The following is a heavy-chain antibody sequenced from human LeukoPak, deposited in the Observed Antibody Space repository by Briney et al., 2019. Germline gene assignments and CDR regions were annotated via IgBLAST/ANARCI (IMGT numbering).Heavy chain of an antibody. Sequence: ASVKISCKVSGYTFTDYYMHWVQQAPGRGLEWMGLVDPEDGETIYAEKFQGRVTITADTSTDTACMELSSLRSEDTAVYYCVTYPESGSHKAGDYWGQGTLVTVSS. V-gene: IGHV1-69-2*01. CDR3: VTYPESGSHKAGDY. D-gene: IGHD1-26*01. J-gene: IGHJ4*02. CDR1: GYTFTDYY. CDR2: VDPEDGET.